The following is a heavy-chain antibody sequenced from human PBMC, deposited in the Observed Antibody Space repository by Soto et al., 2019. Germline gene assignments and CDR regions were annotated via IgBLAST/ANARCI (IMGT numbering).Heavy chain of an antibody. J-gene: IGHJ4*02. D-gene: IGHD5-12*01. V-gene: IGHV3-9*01. CDR3: AKDLGVGYNTGLDC. CDR1: GFTFDNYA. CDR2: ITSNSGSI. Sequence: EVQLVESGGGLVQPGRSLRLSCAASGFTFDNYAMHWLRQAPGKGLEWVSTITSNSGSIGYADSVKGRFTISRDNAKNSLYLQMNSLRAEDTALYYCAKDLGVGYNTGLDCWGQGSLVTVSS.